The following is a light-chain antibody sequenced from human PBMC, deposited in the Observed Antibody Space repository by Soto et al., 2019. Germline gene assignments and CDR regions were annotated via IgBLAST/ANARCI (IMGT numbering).Light chain of an antibody. J-gene: IGLJ1*01. CDR1: SSDVGGYNY. Sequence: QSVLTQPRSVSGSPGQSVTISCTGTSSDVGGYNYVSWYQQHPGKAAKLMIYDVSKRRSGVPHRFSGSKSGNPASLTIYRLQAEDEADYYCWSYAGIYTYVFGTGTKVTVL. CDR3: WSYAGIYTYV. V-gene: IGLV2-11*01. CDR2: DVS.